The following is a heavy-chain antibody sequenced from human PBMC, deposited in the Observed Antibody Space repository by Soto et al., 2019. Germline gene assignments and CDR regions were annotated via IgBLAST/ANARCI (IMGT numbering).Heavy chain of an antibody. Sequence: ASVKVSCKPSGYTFTSYGISWVRQAPGQGLEWMGWISAYNGNTNYAQKLQGRVAMTTDTSTRTAYMVLRSLRSDDTAVYYCARDQGIVVAGGDYWGQGTLVTVS. V-gene: IGHV1-18*01. D-gene: IGHD6-13*01. CDR2: ISAYNGNT. J-gene: IGHJ4*02. CDR1: GYTFTSYG. CDR3: ARDQGIVVAGGDY.